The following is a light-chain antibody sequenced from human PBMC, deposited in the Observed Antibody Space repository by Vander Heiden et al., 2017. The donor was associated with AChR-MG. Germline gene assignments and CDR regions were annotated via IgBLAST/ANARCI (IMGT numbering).Light chain of an antibody. CDR3: QQYDSSSGT. CDR2: STS. J-gene: IGKJ2*01. CDR1: QSISSSL. Sequence: EIVLTQSPGTLSLSPGERAILSCRASQSISSSLLAWYQQKPGQAHRLVIYSTSSRATGIPDRFSGSGSGTDFTLTISRLESEDFAVYYCQQYDSSSGTFGQGTKLEIK. V-gene: IGKV3-20*01.